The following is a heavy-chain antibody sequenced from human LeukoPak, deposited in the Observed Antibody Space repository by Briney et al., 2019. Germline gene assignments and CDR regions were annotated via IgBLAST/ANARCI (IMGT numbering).Heavy chain of an antibody. CDR2: TSYDGSNR. D-gene: IGHD5-12*01. J-gene: IGHJ4*02. CDR1: GFTFSSYG. CDR3: AKLSLGTNSGYDFRVGDVMGTSFDY. V-gene: IGHV3-30*18. Sequence: PGRSLRLSCAASGFTFSSYGMHWVRQAPGKGLGWVAVTSYDGSNRYYTDSVKGRFSISRDNSKNTLYLQMNSLSAEDTAVYYCAKLSLGTNSGYDFRVGDVMGTSFDYWGQGTLVTVSS.